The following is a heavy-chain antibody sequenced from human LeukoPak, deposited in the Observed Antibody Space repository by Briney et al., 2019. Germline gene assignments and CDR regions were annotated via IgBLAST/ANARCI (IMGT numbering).Heavy chain of an antibody. D-gene: IGHD4-11*01. CDR3: ARGGRRDSNYDY. CDR1: GYSISSGYY. V-gene: IGHV4-38-2*02. CDR2: IYHSGST. J-gene: IGHJ4*02. Sequence: SETLSLTCTVSGYSISSGYYWGWIRQPPGKGLEWIGSIYHSGSTYYNPSLKSRVTISVDTSKNQFSLKLSSVTAADTAVYYCARGGRRDSNYDYWGQGTLVTVSS.